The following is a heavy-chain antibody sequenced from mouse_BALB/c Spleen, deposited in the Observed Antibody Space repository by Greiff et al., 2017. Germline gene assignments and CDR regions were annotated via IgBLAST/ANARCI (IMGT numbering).Heavy chain of an antibody. CDR3: ARRGKSGLYAMDY. J-gene: IGHJ4*01. CDR1: GFAFSSYD. CDR2: ISSGGGST. Sequence: EVKVVESGGGLVKPGGSLKLSCAASGFAFSSYDMSWVRQTPEKRLEWVAYISSGGGSTYYPDTVKGRFTISRDNAKNTLYLQMSSLKSEDTAMYYCARRGKSGLYAMDYWGQGTSVTVSS. D-gene: IGHD1-3*01. V-gene: IGHV5-12-1*01.